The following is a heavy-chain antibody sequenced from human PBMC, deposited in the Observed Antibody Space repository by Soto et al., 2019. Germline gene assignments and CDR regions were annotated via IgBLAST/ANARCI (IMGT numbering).Heavy chain of an antibody. CDR1: GGSIYSGGFY. V-gene: IGHV4-31*03. Sequence: SKTLSLTYTVSGGSIYSGGFYWSCVRQLPGKGLEWLGYIYYTGSTQYTPSLKSRLSISTDTSDNQFSLRLNSVTAADTAVYYCATSLVTSRARVDYWGQGTPVTVSS. CDR2: IYYTGST. CDR3: ATSLVTSRARVDY. D-gene: IGHD1-26*01. J-gene: IGHJ4*02.